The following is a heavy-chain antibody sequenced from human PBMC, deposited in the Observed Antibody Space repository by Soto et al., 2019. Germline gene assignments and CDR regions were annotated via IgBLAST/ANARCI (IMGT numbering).Heavy chain of an antibody. J-gene: IGHJ6*04. CDR2: IRNKPYGGTT. CDR1: GFTFGDYA. V-gene: IGHV3-49*03. Sequence: SLRLSCTTSGFTFGDYAMSWFRQAPGKGLEWVGFIRNKPYGGTTEYAASVKGRFTISRDDSRIIAYLQMNSLKTEDTAVYYCTRSTLDFWSGYYGGVDVWGKGTTVTVSS. CDR3: TRSTLDFWSGYYGGVDV. D-gene: IGHD3-3*01.